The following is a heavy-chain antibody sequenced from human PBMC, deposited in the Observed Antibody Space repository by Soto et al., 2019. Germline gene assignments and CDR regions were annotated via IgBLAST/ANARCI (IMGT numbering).Heavy chain of an antibody. CDR2: ISAYNGNT. Sequence: QVQLVQSGAEVKKPGASVKVSCNASGYTFTSYGISWVRQAPGQGLDWMGWISAYNGNTKYAQDLQGRVTMTTDTSTSTAYMELRSLRSDDTAMYYCARFSGGSYNTYYFYYGKDVWGQGTTVTVSS. J-gene: IGHJ6*02. D-gene: IGHD2-15*01. V-gene: IGHV1-18*04. CDR3: ARFSGGSYNTYYFYYGKDV. CDR1: GYTFTSYG.